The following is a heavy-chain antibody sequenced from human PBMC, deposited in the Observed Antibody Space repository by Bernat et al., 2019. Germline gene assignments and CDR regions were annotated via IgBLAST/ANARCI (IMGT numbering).Heavy chain of an antibody. CDR3: ARDGYSSSWYDYYYGMDV. V-gene: IGHV3-23*04. CDR2: ISGSGGST. CDR1: GFTFSSYA. J-gene: IGHJ6*02. D-gene: IGHD6-13*01. Sequence: EVQLVESGGGLVQPGGSLRLSCAASGFTFSSYAMSWVRQAPGKGLEWVSAISGSGGSTYYADSVKGRFTISRDNAKNSLYLQMNSLRAEDTAVYYCARDGYSSSWYDYYYGMDVWGQGTTVTVSS.